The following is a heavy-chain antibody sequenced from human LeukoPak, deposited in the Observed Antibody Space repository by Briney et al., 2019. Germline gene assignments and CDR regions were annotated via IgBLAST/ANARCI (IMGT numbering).Heavy chain of an antibody. V-gene: IGHV3-21*01. J-gene: IGHJ4*02. CDR2: ISSSSSYI. D-gene: IGHD2-8*01. CDR1: GFTFSSYS. Sequence: GGSLRLSCAASGFTFSSYSMNWVRQAPGKGLEWVSSISSSSSYIYYADSVKGRFTISRDNAKNSLYLQMNSLRAEDTAVYYCARGSSSLMVYAIGGPFDYWGQGTLVTVSS. CDR3: ARGSSSLMVYAIGGPFDY.